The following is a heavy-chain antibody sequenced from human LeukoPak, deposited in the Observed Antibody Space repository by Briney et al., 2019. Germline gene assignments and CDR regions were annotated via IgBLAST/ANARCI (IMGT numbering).Heavy chain of an antibody. CDR2: IYYSGST. CDR1: GGSISSSSYY. CDR3: AREPRGWDIVVVPAAPFDY. J-gene: IGHJ4*02. D-gene: IGHD2-2*01. Sequence: SETLSLTCTVSGGSISSSSYYWGWIRQPPGKGLEWIGSIYYSGSTYYSPSLKSRVTISVDTSKNQFSLKLSSVTAADTAVYYCAREPRGWDIVVVPAAPFDYWGQGTLVTVSS. V-gene: IGHV4-39*07.